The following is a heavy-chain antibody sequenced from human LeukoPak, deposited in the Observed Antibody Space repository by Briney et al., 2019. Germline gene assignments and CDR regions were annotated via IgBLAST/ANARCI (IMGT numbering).Heavy chain of an antibody. J-gene: IGHJ4*02. Sequence: SETLSLTCAVSGGSISSGGYSWSWIRQPPGKGLEWIGYIYHSGNIYYNSSLKSRVTISVDRSKNQFSLKLNSVTAADTAVYYCARAVDFYYFDYWGQGTLVTVSS. D-gene: IGHD2-15*01. CDR2: IYHSGNI. V-gene: IGHV4-30-2*01. CDR1: GGSISSGGYS. CDR3: ARAVDFYYFDY.